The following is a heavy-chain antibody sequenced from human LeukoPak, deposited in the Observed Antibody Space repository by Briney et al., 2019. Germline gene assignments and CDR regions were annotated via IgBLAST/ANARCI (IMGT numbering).Heavy chain of an antibody. CDR3: ARARIVALRGITNMGFDP. CDR1: GYTFTSYS. D-gene: IGHD3-10*01. Sequence: GASVKVSCKASGYTFTSYSINWVRQAPGQGLEWMGWINTDTGNSTFAQGFTGRVVFSLETSVSTAYLQINTLKAEDTAVYYCARARIVALRGITNMGFDPWGQGTLVIVSS. CDR2: INTDTGNS. V-gene: IGHV7-4-1*02. J-gene: IGHJ5*02.